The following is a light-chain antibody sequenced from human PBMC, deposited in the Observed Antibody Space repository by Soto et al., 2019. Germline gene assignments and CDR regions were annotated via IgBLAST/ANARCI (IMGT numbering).Light chain of an antibody. Sequence: DIVMIQSPLSLPVTPGEPASISCRSSHSLLHSDGYNYLDWYLQKPGQSPQVLIYLGFNRAPGVPDRFSGSGSGTDFTLKISRAEAEDVGIYYCMQAIESPVTFGQGTRLEIK. J-gene: IGKJ5*01. V-gene: IGKV2-28*01. CDR2: LGF. CDR3: MQAIESPVT. CDR1: HSLLHSDGYNY.